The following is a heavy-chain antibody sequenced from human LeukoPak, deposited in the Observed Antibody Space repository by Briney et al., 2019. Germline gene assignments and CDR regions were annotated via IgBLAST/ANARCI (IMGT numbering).Heavy chain of an antibody. Sequence: ASVKASCKASGYTFTSYDINCVRQATGQGLEWMGWMNPNSGNTGYAQKFQGRGTRTRNTSISTAYMELTSLRSEDTAVHYCDSGENIAASVLRFDYGGKGNLVTAS. CDR3: DSGENIAASVLRFDY. CDR1: GYTFTSYD. D-gene: IGHD6-13*01. V-gene: IGHV1-8*01. CDR2: MNPNSGNT. J-gene: IGHJ4*02.